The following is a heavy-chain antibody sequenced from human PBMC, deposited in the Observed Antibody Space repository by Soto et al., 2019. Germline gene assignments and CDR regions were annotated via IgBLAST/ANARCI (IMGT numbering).Heavy chain of an antibody. CDR1: GGTFSSYA. CDR2: IIPIFGTA. Sequence: SVKVSCKASGGTFSSYAISWVRQAPGQGLEWMGGIIPIFGTANYAQKFQGRVTITADESTSTAYMELSSLRSEDTAVYYCARDEQLVELDDYYYYYGMEVWGQGTTVTVS. D-gene: IGHD6-6*01. CDR3: ARDEQLVELDDYYYYYGMEV. V-gene: IGHV1-69*13. J-gene: IGHJ6*02.